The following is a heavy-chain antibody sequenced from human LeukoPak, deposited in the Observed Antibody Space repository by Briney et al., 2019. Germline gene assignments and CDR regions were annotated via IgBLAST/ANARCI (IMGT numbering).Heavy chain of an antibody. D-gene: IGHD2-21*01. V-gene: IGHV3-7*01. CDR3: ARHVALSY. CDR2: IKQDGSDN. J-gene: IGHJ4*02. Sequence: GGSLRLSCAASGFTFSTDWMSWVRQAPGKGLEWVANIKQDGSDNYYADSVKDRFTISRDNAKNSLFLQMNSLRAEDTAVYYCARHVALSYWGQGALVTVSS. CDR1: GFTFSTDW.